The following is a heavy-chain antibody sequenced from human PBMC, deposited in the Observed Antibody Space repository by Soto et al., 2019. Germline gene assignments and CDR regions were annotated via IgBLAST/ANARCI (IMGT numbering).Heavy chain of an antibody. CDR3: ARDDIVGATTVAFDI. J-gene: IGHJ3*02. D-gene: IGHD1-26*01. CDR1: GYTFTSYG. CDR2: ISAYNGNT. V-gene: IGHV1-18*01. Sequence: ASVKVSCKASGYTFTSYGISWVRQAPGQGLVWMGWISAYNGNTNYAQKLQGRVTMTTDTSTSTAYMELRSLRSDDTAVYYCARDDIVGATTVAFDIWGQGTMVTVSS.